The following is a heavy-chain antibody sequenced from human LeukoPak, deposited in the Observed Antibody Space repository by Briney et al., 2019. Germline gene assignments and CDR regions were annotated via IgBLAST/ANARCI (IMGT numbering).Heavy chain of an antibody. Sequence: SETLSLTCTVSGGSISSYYWSWIRQPAGKGLEWIGRIYTSGSTNYNPSLRSRVTMSVDTSKNQFSLKLSSVTAADTAVYSCARDRYYYDSSGYSRLDYWGQGTLVTVSS. V-gene: IGHV4-4*07. D-gene: IGHD3-22*01. CDR3: ARDRYYYDSSGYSRLDY. CDR1: GGSISSYY. J-gene: IGHJ4*02. CDR2: IYTSGST.